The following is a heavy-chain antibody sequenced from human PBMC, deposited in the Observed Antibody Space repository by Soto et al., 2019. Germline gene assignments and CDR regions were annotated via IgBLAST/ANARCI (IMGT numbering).Heavy chain of an antibody. CDR1: GFSLRTCGVG. V-gene: IGHV2-5*01. D-gene: IGHD1-26*01. Sequence: QITLKDSGPTLVKPTQPLTLTCTFSGFSLRTCGVGVGWIRQPPGKALEWLAFIYWNDDKRYSPSLRSRLTTTQDTSKNQVVHTKTKMDPVETATYYCAHFATEGYYTPYYHYGMDVWGQGTKVTLSS. CDR3: AHFATEGYYTPYYHYGMDV. CDR2: IYWNDDK. J-gene: IGHJ6*02.